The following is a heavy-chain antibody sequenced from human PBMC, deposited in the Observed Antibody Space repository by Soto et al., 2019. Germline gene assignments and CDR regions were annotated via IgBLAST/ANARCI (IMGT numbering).Heavy chain of an antibody. V-gene: IGHV2-5*02. CDR3: AHRRAYCSGGTCYAIWFDP. CDR2: IYWDDDK. J-gene: IGHJ5*02. D-gene: IGHD2-15*01. CDR1: GFSLSTSGVG. Sequence: QITLKESGPTLVKPTQTLTLTCTFSGFSLSTSGVGVGWIRQPPGKALEWLALIYWDDDKRYSPSLKSRLTVTKDTSKNRAVLTLTHMDPVDTATYYCAHRRAYCSGGTCYAIWFDPWGQGTLVTVSS.